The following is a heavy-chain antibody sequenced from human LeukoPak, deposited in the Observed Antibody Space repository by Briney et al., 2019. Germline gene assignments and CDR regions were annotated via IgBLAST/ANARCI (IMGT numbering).Heavy chain of an antibody. V-gene: IGHV4-4*07. Sequence: PSETLSLTCTVSGGSMSSYYWSWIRQPAGKRLEWIGRIYTSGSTNYNPSLKSRVTMSVDTSKNQFSLTLSSVTAADTAVYYCVRDLVGLEPGDGFDYWGQGTLVTVSS. D-gene: IGHD1-1*01. CDR1: GGSMSSYY. CDR3: VRDLVGLEPGDGFDY. J-gene: IGHJ4*02. CDR2: IYTSGST.